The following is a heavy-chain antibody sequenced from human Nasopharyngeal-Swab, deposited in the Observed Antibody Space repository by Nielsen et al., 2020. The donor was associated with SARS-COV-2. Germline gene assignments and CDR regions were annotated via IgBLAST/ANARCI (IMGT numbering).Heavy chain of an antibody. J-gene: IGHJ6*02. V-gene: IGHV3-23*01. CDR1: GFTFSSYA. CDR3: VYYYGMDV. Sequence: GESLKISWAASGFTFSSYAMSWVRQAPGKGLEWVSAISGSGGSTYYADSVKGRFTISRDNSKNTLYLQMNSLRAEDTAVYYCVYYYGMDVWGQGTTVTVSS. CDR2: ISGSGGST.